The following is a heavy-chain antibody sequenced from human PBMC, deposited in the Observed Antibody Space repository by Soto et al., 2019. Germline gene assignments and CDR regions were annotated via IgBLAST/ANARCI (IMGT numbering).Heavy chain of an antibody. CDR1: GFTFSSYW. V-gene: IGHV3-7*01. Sequence: GGSLRLSCAASGFTFSSYWMSWVRQAPGKGLEWVANIKQDGSEKYYVDSVKGRVTISRDNAKNSLYLQMNSLRAEDAAVYYCARRRWVQSVRDAPADFEIWGQGTMVTVSS. D-gene: IGHD1-1*01. J-gene: IGHJ3*02. CDR2: IKQDGSEK. CDR3: ARRRWVQSVRDAPADFEI.